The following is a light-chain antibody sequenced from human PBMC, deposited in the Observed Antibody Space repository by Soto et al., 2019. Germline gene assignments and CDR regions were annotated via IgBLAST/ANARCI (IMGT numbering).Light chain of an antibody. CDR3: QSYDSSLSAVV. CDR2: GNT. CDR1: SSNIGAGYD. J-gene: IGLJ2*01. V-gene: IGLV1-40*01. Sequence: QSVLTQPPSVSGAPSQRVTISCTGSSSNIGAGYDVHWYQQLPGAAPKLLIYGNTNRPSGVPDRFSGSKSGTSASLAITGLQAEDEADYYCQSYDSSLSAVVFGGGTKVTVL.